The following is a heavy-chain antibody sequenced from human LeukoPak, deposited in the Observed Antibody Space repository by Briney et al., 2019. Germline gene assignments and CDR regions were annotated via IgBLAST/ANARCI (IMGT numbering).Heavy chain of an antibody. D-gene: IGHD2-2*01. CDR3: AGDHPFRYCSSTSCYAWDY. J-gene: IGHJ4*02. V-gene: IGHV3-21*01. Sequence: GGSLRLSCAASGFTFSSYSMNWVRQAPGKGLEWVSSISSSSSYIYYADSVKGRFTISRDNAKNSLYLQMNSLRAEDTAVYYCAGDHPFRYCSSTSCYAWDYWGQGTLVTVSS. CDR2: ISSSSSYI. CDR1: GFTFSSYS.